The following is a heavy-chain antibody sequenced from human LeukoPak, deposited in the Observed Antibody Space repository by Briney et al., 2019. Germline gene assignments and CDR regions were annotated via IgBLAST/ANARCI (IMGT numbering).Heavy chain of an antibody. CDR3: ASDRGDSSGYYHYYYYMDV. CDR2: IYYSGST. CDR1: GRSISSYY. J-gene: IGHJ6*03. Sequence: SETLSLTCTVSGRSISSYYWGWLRQPPGKGLEWIGYIYYSGSTNYNPSLKSRVTISVDTSKNQFSLKLSSVTAADTAVYYCASDRGDSSGYYHYYYYMDVWGKGTTVTVSS. D-gene: IGHD3-22*01. V-gene: IGHV4-59*01.